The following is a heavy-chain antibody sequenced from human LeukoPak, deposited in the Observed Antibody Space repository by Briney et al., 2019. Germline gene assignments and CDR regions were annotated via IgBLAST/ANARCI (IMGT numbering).Heavy chain of an antibody. V-gene: IGHV3-7*01. CDR2: INRDGSEK. Sequence: PGGSVRLSCAGSGFIFSNFWMGWARQGPGKGLQWVASINRDGSEKHPVDSVKGRFTISRDNAKNSVYLQMTGLTVDDTAVYYCVRDVDIWGQGTLVTVSS. CDR1: GFIFSNFW. J-gene: IGHJ4*02. D-gene: IGHD5-24*01. CDR3: VRDVDI.